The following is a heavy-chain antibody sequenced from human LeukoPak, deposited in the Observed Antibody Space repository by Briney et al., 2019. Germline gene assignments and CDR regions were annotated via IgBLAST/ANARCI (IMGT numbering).Heavy chain of an antibody. Sequence: PSETLSLTCTVSGGSISSYYWSWIRQPAGKGLEWIGRIYSSGSTNYNPSLKSRVTMSVDTSKNQFSLILISVTAADTAVYYCARDLDWNYADYWGQGTLVTVSS. D-gene: IGHD1-7*01. CDR3: ARDLDWNYADY. J-gene: IGHJ4*02. V-gene: IGHV4-4*07. CDR1: GGSISSYY. CDR2: IYSSGST.